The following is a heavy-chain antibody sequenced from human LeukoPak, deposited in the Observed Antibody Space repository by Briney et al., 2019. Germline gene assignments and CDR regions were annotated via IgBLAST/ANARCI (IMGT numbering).Heavy chain of an antibody. CDR2: INPNSGGT. Sequence: ASVKVSCTASGYTFTGYYMHWERLAPGQGLEWMGWINPNSGGTNYAQKFQGRVNMTRDTSISTAYMELSRLRSDDTAVYYCSSKKREDWGQGTLVTVSS. V-gene: IGHV1-2*02. CDR1: GYTFTGYY. D-gene: IGHD1-26*01. CDR3: SSKKRED. J-gene: IGHJ4*02.